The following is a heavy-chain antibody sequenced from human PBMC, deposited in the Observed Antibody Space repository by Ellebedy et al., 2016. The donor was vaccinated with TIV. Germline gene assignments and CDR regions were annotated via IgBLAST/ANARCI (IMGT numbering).Heavy chain of an antibody. CDR2: IRSNTYNYAT. J-gene: IGHJ4*02. D-gene: IGHD5-18*01. CDR3: TTYRGFTYGPFDY. Sequence: GESLKISCAASGFTFSGSGMHWVRQASGKGLEWVGRIRSNTYNYATAYAASVKGRFTISRDDSENTAYLQMNSLKTEDTAVYYCTTYRGFTYGPFDYWGQGTLVTVSS. V-gene: IGHV3-73*01. CDR1: GFTFSGSG.